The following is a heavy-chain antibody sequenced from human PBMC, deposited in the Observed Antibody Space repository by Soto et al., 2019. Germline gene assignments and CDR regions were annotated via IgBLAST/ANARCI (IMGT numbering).Heavy chain of an antibody. CDR1: AFISCDYA. CDR2: VAFNSVRT. D-gene: IGHD3-16*01. J-gene: IGHJ6*02. Sequence: SCVVSAFISCDYAIHFIRQAPGKGLEGVSGVAFNSVRTGYADSVKGRFTISRDNDKNSLYMEMKSLRVEDTALYYCTKDLVPGGADVWGQGTTVTVSS. V-gene: IGHV3-9*02. CDR3: TKDLVPGGADV.